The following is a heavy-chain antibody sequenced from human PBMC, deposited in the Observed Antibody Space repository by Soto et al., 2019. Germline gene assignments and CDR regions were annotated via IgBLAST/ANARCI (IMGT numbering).Heavy chain of an antibody. J-gene: IGHJ6*02. CDR3: ASLPSPYSSSWYYYYYGMDV. Sequence: SETLSLTCTVSGGSISSSSYYRGWIRQPPGKGLEWIGSIYYSGSTYYNPSLKSRVTISVDTSKNQFSLKLSSVTAADTAVYYCASLPSPYSSSWYYYYYGMDVWGQGTTVS. V-gene: IGHV4-39*01. CDR1: GGSISSSSYY. D-gene: IGHD6-13*01. CDR2: IYYSGST.